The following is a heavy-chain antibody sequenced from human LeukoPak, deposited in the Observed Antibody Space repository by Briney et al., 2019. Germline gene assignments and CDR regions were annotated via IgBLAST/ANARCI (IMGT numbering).Heavy chain of an antibody. CDR1: GFTHSIYR. CDR3: TRHHSRVGDAFDI. V-gene: IGHV3-30*02. CDR2: IRYDESNK. Sequence: GGSQRLSCAASGFTHSIYRMHCAPHAPEKALECVAFIRYDESNKYYADSVKGLFTISRDNSKNTLYLQMNSLRAEDTAVYYCTRHHSRVGDAFDIWGVGTMVTVSS. J-gene: IGHJ3*02.